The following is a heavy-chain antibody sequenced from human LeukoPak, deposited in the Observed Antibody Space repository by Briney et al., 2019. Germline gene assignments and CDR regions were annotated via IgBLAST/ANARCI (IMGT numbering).Heavy chain of an antibody. CDR3: ATAGYCSGGSCSDYYYYGMDV. J-gene: IGHJ6*04. V-gene: IGHV3-11*06. CDR1: GFTFSDYY. D-gene: IGHD2-15*01. CDR2: ISSSSSYT. Sequence: GGSLRLSCAASGFTFSDYYMSWIRQAPGKGLEWVSYISSSSSYTNYADSVKGRFTISRDNAKNSLYLQMNSLRAEDTAVYHCATAGYCSGGSCSDYYYYGMDVWGKGTTVTVSS.